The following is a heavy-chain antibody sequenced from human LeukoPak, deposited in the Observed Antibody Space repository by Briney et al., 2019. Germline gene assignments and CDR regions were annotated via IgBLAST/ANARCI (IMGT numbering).Heavy chain of an antibody. CDR1: LDSTTSNF. J-gene: IGHJ4*02. V-gene: IGHV4-59*12. CDR3: AREILGGFNPGAY. CDR2: IHRSGSP. D-gene: IGHD1-14*01. Sequence: PSETLSLTCTDSLDSTTSNFWSWVRQPPGKGLEWIGQIHRSGSPNYNPSPQSRVPLSIDRSRNHIAVDLSSVPAADTGVYYCAREILGGFNPGAYWGRGTLVTVSS.